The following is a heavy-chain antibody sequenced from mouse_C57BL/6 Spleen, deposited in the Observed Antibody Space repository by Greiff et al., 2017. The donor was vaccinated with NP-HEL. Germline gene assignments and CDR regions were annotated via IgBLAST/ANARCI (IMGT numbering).Heavy chain of an antibody. Sequence: QVQLQQPGAELVKPGASVKLSCKASGYTFTSYWMQWVKQRPGQGLEWIRDIDPSDSYTNYHQKFKGKATLTVDTSSSTAYMPISSLTSEDSAVYYCARGGNGFAYWGQGTLVTVSA. CDR2: IDPSDSYT. D-gene: IGHD2-1*01. CDR1: GYTFTSYW. J-gene: IGHJ3*01. CDR3: ARGGNGFAY. V-gene: IGHV1-50*01.